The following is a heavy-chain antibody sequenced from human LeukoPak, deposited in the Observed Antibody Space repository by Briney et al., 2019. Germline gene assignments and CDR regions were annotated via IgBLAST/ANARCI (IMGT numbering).Heavy chain of an antibody. D-gene: IGHD2-2*01. J-gene: IGHJ3*02. V-gene: IGHV4-31*03. CDR2: IYYSGST. CDR1: GGSINRSGYY. Sequence: PSETLSLTCTVSGGSINRSGYYWSWIRQHPGKGLEWIGYIYYSGSTYYNPSLKSRVTISADTSKNQFSLKLSSVTAADTAVYYCARGPAHQLPPPGAFDIWGQGTMVTVSS. CDR3: ARGPAHQLPPPGAFDI.